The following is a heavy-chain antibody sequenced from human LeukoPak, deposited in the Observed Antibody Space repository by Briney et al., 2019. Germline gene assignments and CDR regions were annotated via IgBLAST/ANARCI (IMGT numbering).Heavy chain of an antibody. CDR2: INYSGNT. CDR3: GRYSSSSGWFDP. CDR1: GGSIRNSIYY. V-gene: IGHV4-39*02. J-gene: IGHJ5*02. Sequence: TPSETLSLTCTVSGGSIRNSIYYWGWIRQPPGKGLEWIGIINYSGNTNFNPSLNSRLTISVDTSKNHFSLKLSSVTAADTAVYYCGRYSSSSGWFDPWGQGTLVTVSS. D-gene: IGHD6-6*01.